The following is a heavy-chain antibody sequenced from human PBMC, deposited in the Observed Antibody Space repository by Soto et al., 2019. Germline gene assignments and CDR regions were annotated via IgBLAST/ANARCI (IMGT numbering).Heavy chain of an antibody. CDR2: ISSSSSYI. J-gene: IGHJ3*02. D-gene: IGHD3-22*01. Sequence: PGGSLRLSCAASGFTFSSYSMNWVRQAPGKGLEWVSSISSSSSYIYYADSVKGRFTISRDNAKNSLYLQMNSLRAEDTAVYYCARDLSTMIVVVQIDAFDIWGQGTMVTVSS. CDR1: GFTFSSYS. V-gene: IGHV3-21*01. CDR3: ARDLSTMIVVVQIDAFDI.